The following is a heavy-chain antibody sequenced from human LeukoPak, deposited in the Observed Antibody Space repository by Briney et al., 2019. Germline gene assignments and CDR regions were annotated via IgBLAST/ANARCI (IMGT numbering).Heavy chain of an antibody. CDR1: GGSISSSSYY. CDR3: ARDIGAVAGSYYYYYYMDV. CDR2: IYYSGST. Sequence: PSETLSLTCTVSGGSISSSSYYWGWIRQPPGKGLEWIGRIYYSGSTYYNPSLKSRVTISVDTSKNQFSLKLSSVTAADTAVYYCARDIGAVAGSYYYYYYMDVWGKGTTVTVSS. V-gene: IGHV4-39*07. D-gene: IGHD6-19*01. J-gene: IGHJ6*03.